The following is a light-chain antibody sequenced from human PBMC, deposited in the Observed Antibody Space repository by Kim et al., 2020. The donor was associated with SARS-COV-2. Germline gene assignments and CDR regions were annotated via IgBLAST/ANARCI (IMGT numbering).Light chain of an antibody. CDR1: SYNVGNQG. V-gene: IGLV10-54*04. CDR3: SAWDTSLNGVL. CDR2: RNN. Sequence: QTATLTCTGNSYNVGNQGVAWLQQHQGHPPKVLSDRNNDRPSGISERFSASRSGNTASLTITGLQPEDEADYYCSAWDTSLNGVLFGGGTQLTVL. J-gene: IGLJ3*02.